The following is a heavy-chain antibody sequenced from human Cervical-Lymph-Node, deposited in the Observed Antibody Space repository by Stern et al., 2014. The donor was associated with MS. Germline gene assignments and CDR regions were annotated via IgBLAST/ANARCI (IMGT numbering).Heavy chain of an antibody. J-gene: IGHJ4*02. D-gene: IGHD4-17*01. V-gene: IGHV4-61*02. CDR1: GGSISSGSYY. CDR2: IYTSGST. Sequence: QVQLVESGPGLVKPSQTLSLTCTVSGGSISSGSYYWSWIRQPAGKGLEWIGRIYTSGSTNYHPSLKSRVTISVDTPKNQSSLKLSSVTAADTAVYYCAREDYGDYYFDYWGQGTLVTVSS. CDR3: AREDYGDYYFDY.